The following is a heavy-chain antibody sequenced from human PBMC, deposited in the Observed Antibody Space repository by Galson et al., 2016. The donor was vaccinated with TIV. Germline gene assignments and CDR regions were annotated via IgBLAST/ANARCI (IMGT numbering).Heavy chain of an antibody. V-gene: IGHV3-7*03. CDR3: ARDNNWNYANDSYYL. CDR1: QFPFSDYW. J-gene: IGHJ3*01. D-gene: IGHD1-7*01. Sequence: SLRLSCAASQFPFSDYWMNWIRQAPGKGLEWVATIKQDGSDRYYGDSVKGRFTISRDHAKRLLYLHMSSLRVEDTDVDYCARDNNWNYANDSYYLWGQWTMVTVSS. CDR2: IKQDGSDR.